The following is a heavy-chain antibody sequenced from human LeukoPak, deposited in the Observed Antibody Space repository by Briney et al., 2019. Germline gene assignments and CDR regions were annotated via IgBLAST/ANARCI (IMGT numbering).Heavy chain of an antibody. D-gene: IGHD3-10*01. CDR1: GGSISSSSYY. CDR3: ARDDGSGSYSYFDY. Sequence: PSETLSLTCTVSGGSISSSSYYWGWIRLPPGKGLEWIGSIYYSGSTYYNPSLKSRVAISVDTSKNQFSLKLSSVTAADTAVYYCARDDGSGSYSYFDYWGQGTLVTVSS. V-gene: IGHV4-39*07. J-gene: IGHJ4*02. CDR2: IYYSGST.